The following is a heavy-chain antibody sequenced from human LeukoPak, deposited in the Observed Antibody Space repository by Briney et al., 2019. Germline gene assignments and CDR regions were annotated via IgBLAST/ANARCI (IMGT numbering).Heavy chain of an antibody. V-gene: IGHV1-69*05. CDR2: IIPIFGTA. D-gene: IGHD2-2*01. CDR3: GRGAAMVYYYYMDV. Sequence: ASVKVSCKASGGTFSSYAISWVRQAPGQGLGWMGGIIPIFGTANYAQKFQGRVTITTDESTSTAYMELSSLRSEDTAVYYCGRGAAMVYYYYMDVWGKGTTVTVSS. J-gene: IGHJ6*03. CDR1: GGTFSSYA.